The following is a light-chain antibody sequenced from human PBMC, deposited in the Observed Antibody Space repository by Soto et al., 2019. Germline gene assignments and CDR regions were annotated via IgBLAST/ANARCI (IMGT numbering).Light chain of an antibody. Sequence: EIVMTQSRATLSVSPGERATLSCRASQSVRSNLAWYQQKPGQAPRLLIFGASTRATGIPARCSGSGSGAEFTLTISSLQSEDFAVYSCLQYHNLWAFGRGTKVDIK. J-gene: IGKJ1*01. V-gene: IGKV3-15*01. CDR3: LQYHNLWA. CDR1: QSVRSN. CDR2: GAS.